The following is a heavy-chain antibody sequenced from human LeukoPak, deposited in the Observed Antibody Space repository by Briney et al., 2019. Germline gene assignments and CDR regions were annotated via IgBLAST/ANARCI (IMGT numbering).Heavy chain of an antibody. CDR1: GYTFSGYN. Sequence: GASVKVSCKASGYTFSGYNMHWVRQAPGQGLEWMGWINPNSGGTNYAQKFQGRITITRDTSTSAVNMELSGLRSDDTAVYYRARSAGIAVAGAAAYWGQGTLVTVSS. CDR3: ARSAGIAVAGAAAY. D-gene: IGHD6-19*01. V-gene: IGHV1-2*02. CDR2: INPNSGGT. J-gene: IGHJ4*02.